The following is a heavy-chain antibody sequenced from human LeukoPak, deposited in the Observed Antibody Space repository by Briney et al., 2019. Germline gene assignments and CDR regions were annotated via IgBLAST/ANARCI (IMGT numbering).Heavy chain of an antibody. CDR2: IYPGDSDT. V-gene: IGHV5-51*01. Sequence: GESLKISCKGSGYSFTSYWIGWVRQMPGKGLDWMGIIYPGDSDTRYSPSFQGQVTISADKSISTAYLQWSSLKASDTAMYYCARQVTMIVNHDAFDIWGQGTLVTVSS. D-gene: IGHD3-22*01. CDR1: GYSFTSYW. CDR3: ARQVTMIVNHDAFDI. J-gene: IGHJ3*02.